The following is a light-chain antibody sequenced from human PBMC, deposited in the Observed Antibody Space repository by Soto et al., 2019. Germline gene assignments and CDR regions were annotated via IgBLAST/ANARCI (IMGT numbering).Light chain of an antibody. CDR3: CSYAGSITFYV. Sequence: QSVLTQPASVSGSPGQSITISCPGTSSDVGSYNVVSWYQQHPGKAPKLMIYEVSKRPSGVSNRFSGSKSGNTASLTISGLQAEDEADYYCCSYAGSITFYVFGSGTKLTVL. CDR1: SSDVGSYNV. V-gene: IGLV2-23*02. CDR2: EVS. J-gene: IGLJ1*01.